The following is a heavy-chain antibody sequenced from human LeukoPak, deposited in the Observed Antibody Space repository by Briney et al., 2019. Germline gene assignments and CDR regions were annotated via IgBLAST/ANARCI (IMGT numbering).Heavy chain of an antibody. D-gene: IGHD2-2*01. V-gene: IGHV3-11*01. Sequence: GGSLRLSCAASGFTFSDYYMSWIRQAPGKGLEWVSYISGSGSTIYYADSVKGRFTISGDNAKNSLYLQMNSLRSEDTAVYYCARSQGYCSSTSCLEGYYYYMDVWGKGTTVTVSS. CDR3: ARSQGYCSSTSCLEGYYYYMDV. J-gene: IGHJ6*03. CDR2: ISGSGSTI. CDR1: GFTFSDYY.